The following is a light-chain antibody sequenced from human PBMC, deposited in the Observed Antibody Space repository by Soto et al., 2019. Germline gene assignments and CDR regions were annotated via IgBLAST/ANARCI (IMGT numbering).Light chain of an antibody. Sequence: EIVLTQSPGTLSLSPGEGATLACRASQTISSNFLAWYQQKPGQAPRLLIYGVSIRATGIPDRFSGSGSGTDFTLTISRLEPEEFAVYYCQQCGSSPWTFGQGTTVEIK. J-gene: IGKJ1*01. CDR1: QTISSNF. CDR3: QQCGSSPWT. CDR2: GVS. V-gene: IGKV3-20*01.